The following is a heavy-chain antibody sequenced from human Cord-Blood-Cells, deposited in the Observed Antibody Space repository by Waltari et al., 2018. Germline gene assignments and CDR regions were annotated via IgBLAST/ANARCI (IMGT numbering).Heavy chain of an antibody. D-gene: IGHD7-27*01. CDR2: IYSGGST. CDR1: GFNVSSNY. J-gene: IGHJ3*02. CDR3: ARAQTGVCAFDI. V-gene: IGHV3-66*01. Sequence: EVQLVESGGGLVQPGGSLRLSCAASGFNVSSNYMSWVRQAPGKGLEWVPVIYSGGSTYYADSVKGRFTISRDNSKNTLYLQMNRLRAEDTAVYYCARAQTGVCAFDIWGQGTMVTVSS.